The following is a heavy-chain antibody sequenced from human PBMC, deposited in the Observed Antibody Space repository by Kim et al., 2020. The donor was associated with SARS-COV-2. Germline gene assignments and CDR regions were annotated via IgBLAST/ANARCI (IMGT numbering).Heavy chain of an antibody. Sequence: GGSLRLSCAASGFTFSSYGMHWVRQAPGKGLEWVAVIWYDGSNKYYADSVKGRFTISRDNSKNTLYLQMNSLRAEDTAVYYCARDALTVTTVVGGMDVWGQGTTVTVS. CDR3: ARDALTVTTVVGGMDV. CDR1: GFTFSSYG. V-gene: IGHV3-33*01. J-gene: IGHJ6*02. CDR2: IWYDGSNK. D-gene: IGHD4-4*01.